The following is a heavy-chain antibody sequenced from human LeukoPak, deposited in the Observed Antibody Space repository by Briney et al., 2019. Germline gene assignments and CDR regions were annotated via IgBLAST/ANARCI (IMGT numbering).Heavy chain of an antibody. CDR1: GFTFSSNG. CDR2: LSSDGSDK. J-gene: IGHJ4*02. CDR3: AKDLLSTVGRVIDY. V-gene: IGHV3-30*18. D-gene: IGHD2/OR15-2a*01. Sequence: GGSRTLSCAASGFTFSSNGMHWVRQAPGKGLEWVAFLSSDGSDKYYADSVKGRFTISRDSSKNTLYLQMNSLRAEDTAVYYCAKDLLSTVGRVIDYWGQGTLVTVSS.